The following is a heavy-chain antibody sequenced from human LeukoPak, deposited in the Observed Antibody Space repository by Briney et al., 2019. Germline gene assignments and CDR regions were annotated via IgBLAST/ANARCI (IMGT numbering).Heavy chain of an antibody. V-gene: IGHV4-34*01. CDR1: GGSFSSYY. D-gene: IGHD1-26*01. Sequence: SETLSLTCAVYGGSFSSYYWNWIRQPPGKGLEWIGKINHSGSTNYNPSLKSRVTISVDTSENQFSLKLSSVTAADTAVYYCAREVYSGSYPAAFDIWGQGTMVTVSS. CDR3: AREVYSGSYPAAFDI. CDR2: INHSGST. J-gene: IGHJ3*02.